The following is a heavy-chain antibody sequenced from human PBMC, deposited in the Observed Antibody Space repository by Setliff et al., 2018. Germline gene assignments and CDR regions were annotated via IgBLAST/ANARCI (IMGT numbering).Heavy chain of an antibody. J-gene: IGHJ4*02. CDR1: GFTFSNCW. Sequence: GGSLRLSCAASGFTFSNCWVSWVRQAPGKGLEWVASIKPDSSEKYYVDSVKGRFTISRDNAKNSLSLQMNSLRTEDTAVYYCAKVQESIVGALEYWGQGALVTVSS. V-gene: IGHV3-7*03. D-gene: IGHD1-26*01. CDR2: IKPDSSEK. CDR3: AKVQESIVGALEY.